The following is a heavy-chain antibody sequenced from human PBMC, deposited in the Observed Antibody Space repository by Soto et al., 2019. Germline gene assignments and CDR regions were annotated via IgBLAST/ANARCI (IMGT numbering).Heavy chain of an antibody. CDR2: ISYDGSNK. V-gene: IGHV3-30*18. CDR1: GFTFSSYG. J-gene: IGHJ5*01. CDR3: SKDLDRYGYEEDWFDS. D-gene: IGHD5-18*01. Sequence: GGSLRLSCAASGFTFSSYGMHWVRQAPGKGLEWVAVISYDGSNKYYADSVKGRFTISRDNSKNTLYLQMNSLRAEDTAVYYCSKDLDRYGYEEDWFDSWGQGTLVTVSS.